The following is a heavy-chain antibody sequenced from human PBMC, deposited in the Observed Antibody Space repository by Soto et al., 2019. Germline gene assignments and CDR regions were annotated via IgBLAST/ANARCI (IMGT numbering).Heavy chain of an antibody. D-gene: IGHD2-2*01. J-gene: IGHJ5*02. CDR1: GGSISSGGYY. Sequence: QVQLQESGPGLVKPSQTLSLTCTVSGGSISSGGYYWSWIRQHPGKGLEWIGYIYYSGSTYYNPSHQSRVTISVDTSKNQFSLKLSSVTAADPAVYCCARYDIVVGRFDPWGQGTLGTVSS. CDR2: IYYSGST. CDR3: ARYDIVVGRFDP. V-gene: IGHV4-31*03.